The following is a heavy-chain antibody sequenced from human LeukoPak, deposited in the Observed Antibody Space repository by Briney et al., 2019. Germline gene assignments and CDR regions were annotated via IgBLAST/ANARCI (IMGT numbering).Heavy chain of an antibody. CDR2: ISSSRSNTI. V-gene: IGHV3-48*03. CDR3: ARESYYGLDV. CDR1: GFTFSIYE. Sequence: GGSLRLSCAASGFTFSIYEMNWVRQAPGKGLEWVSYISSSRSNTIYYADSVKGRFTISRDNAKNTLYLQMNSLRGDDTAVYYCARESYYGLDVWGQGTTVTVSS. J-gene: IGHJ6*02.